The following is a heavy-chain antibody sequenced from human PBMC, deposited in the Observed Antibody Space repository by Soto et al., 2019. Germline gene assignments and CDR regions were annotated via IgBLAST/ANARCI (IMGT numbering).Heavy chain of an antibody. CDR1: GGSFSGYY. J-gene: IGHJ5*02. D-gene: IGHD3-10*01. Sequence: SETLSLTCAVYGGSFSGYYWSWIRQPPGKGPEWIGEINHSGSTNYNPSLKSRVTISVDTSKNQFSLKLSSVTAADTAVYYCARGHVLWFGARVRWFDPWGQGTLVTVSS. V-gene: IGHV4-34*01. CDR3: ARGHVLWFGARVRWFDP. CDR2: INHSGST.